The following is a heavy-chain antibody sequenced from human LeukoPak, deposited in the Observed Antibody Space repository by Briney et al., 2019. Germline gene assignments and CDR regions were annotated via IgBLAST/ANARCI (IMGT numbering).Heavy chain of an antibody. Sequence: SETLSLTCTVSSGSISSTSYYWGWIRQPPGMGLEWIGSMYYSGSTYYNPSLKSRVTISVDTSKSQFSLKLSSVTAADTAVYYCAREMRSPRGGFDYWDQGTLVTVSS. J-gene: IGHJ4*02. V-gene: IGHV4-39*07. CDR3: AREMRSPRGGFDY. D-gene: IGHD3-10*01. CDR1: SGSISSTSYY. CDR2: MYYSGST.